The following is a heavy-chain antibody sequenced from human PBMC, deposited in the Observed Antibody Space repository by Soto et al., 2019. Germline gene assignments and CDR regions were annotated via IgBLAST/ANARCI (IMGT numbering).Heavy chain of an antibody. Sequence: EVQLAESGGGMVQPGGSLRLSCVASGFTFSSYDMQWVRQAPGKGLEYVSSISSNGGTTYYGNSVKGRFTISRDNSKNLLYLQMGSLRAEDMAVYYCVRRVSGNYDYWGQGTLVTVSS. J-gene: IGHJ4*02. CDR1: GFTFSSYD. CDR2: ISSNGGTT. V-gene: IGHV3-64*01. D-gene: IGHD1-7*01. CDR3: VRRVSGNYDY.